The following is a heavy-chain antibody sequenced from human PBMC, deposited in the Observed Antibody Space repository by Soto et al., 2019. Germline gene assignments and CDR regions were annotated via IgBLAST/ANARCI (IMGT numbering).Heavy chain of an antibody. J-gene: IGHJ4*02. CDR1: GFIFDQYT. CDR2: IDWSGGTV. Sequence: EVFLVESGGGLVQTGRSLRLSCVGSGFIFDQYTMHWVRQAPGKGLEWVSSIDWSGGTVGYADSVRGRFTISRDRAENSLFLQMDILSPEDTALYFCPKVLSTSSSSSAVFDWGQGTRVTVSS. CDR3: PKVLSTSSSSSAVFD. D-gene: IGHD6-6*01. V-gene: IGHV3-9*01.